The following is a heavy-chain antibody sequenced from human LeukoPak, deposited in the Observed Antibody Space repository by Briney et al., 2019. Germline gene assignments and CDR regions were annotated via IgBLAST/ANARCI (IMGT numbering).Heavy chain of an antibody. Sequence: GGSLRLSCAASGFTVSSNYMSWVRQAPGKGLEWVSVIYSGGSTYYADSVKGRFTISRDNSKNTLYLQMNSLRAEDTAVYYCASRVVPAAKELFFDYWGQGTLVTVSS. D-gene: IGHD2-2*01. CDR3: ASRVVPAAKELFFDY. J-gene: IGHJ4*02. V-gene: IGHV3-53*01. CDR1: GFTVSSNY. CDR2: IYSGGST.